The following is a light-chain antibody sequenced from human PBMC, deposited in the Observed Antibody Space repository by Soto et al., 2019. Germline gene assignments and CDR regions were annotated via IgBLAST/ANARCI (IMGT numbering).Light chain of an antibody. CDR3: QQYNDSFRYT. CDR1: QSISTW. J-gene: IGKJ2*01. Sequence: DIQMTQSPSTLSASVGDRVTITCRASQSISTWLAWYQQKPGTDPKLLIYAASTLETGVPSRFSGSRSGTEFTLTVSSLQPDDFATYYCQQYNDSFRYTFGQGTKLEIK. CDR2: AAS. V-gene: IGKV1-5*03.